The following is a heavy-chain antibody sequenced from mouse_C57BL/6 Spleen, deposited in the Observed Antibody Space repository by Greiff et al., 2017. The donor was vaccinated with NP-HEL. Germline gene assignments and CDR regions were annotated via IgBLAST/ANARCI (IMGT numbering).Heavy chain of an antibody. CDR2: ISSGGSYT. J-gene: IGHJ2*01. Sequence: EVQLVESGGDLVKPGGSLKLSCAASGFTFSSYGMSWVRQTPDKRLEWVATISSGGSYTYYPDSVKGRFTISRDNAKNTLYLQMSSLKSEDTAMYYCARHDYGSSYCFDYWGQGTTLTVSS. CDR1: GFTFSSYG. V-gene: IGHV5-6*01. D-gene: IGHD1-1*01. CDR3: ARHDYGSSYCFDY.